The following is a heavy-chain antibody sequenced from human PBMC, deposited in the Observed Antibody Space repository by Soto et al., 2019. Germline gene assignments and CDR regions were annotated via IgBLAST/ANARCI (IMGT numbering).Heavy chain of an antibody. CDR3: ARNILGGTTDY. D-gene: IGHD1-7*01. J-gene: IGHJ4*02. V-gene: IGHV1-3*01. Sequence: ASVKVSCKASGYTFTNHAIHWVRQAPGQGLEWMGWINAGKGDTKYPQRFQGRVTITRDTSASTAYMELSSLRSEDTAVYYCARNILGGTTDYWGPGSLVTVSA. CDR2: INAGKGDT. CDR1: GYTFTNHA.